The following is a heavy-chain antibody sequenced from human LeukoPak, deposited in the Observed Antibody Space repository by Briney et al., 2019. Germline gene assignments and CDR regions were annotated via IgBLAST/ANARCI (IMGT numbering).Heavy chain of an antibody. CDR1: GGSFSGYY. V-gene: IGHV4-59*01. CDR2: IYYSGST. CDR3: ARGYSGSYYPIDY. J-gene: IGHJ4*02. Sequence: SETLSLTCAVYGGSFSGYYWSWIRQPPGKGLEWIGYIYYSGSTNYNPSLKSRVTISVDTSKNQFSLKLSSVTAADTAVYYCARGYSGSYYPIDYWGQGTLVTVSS. D-gene: IGHD1-26*01.